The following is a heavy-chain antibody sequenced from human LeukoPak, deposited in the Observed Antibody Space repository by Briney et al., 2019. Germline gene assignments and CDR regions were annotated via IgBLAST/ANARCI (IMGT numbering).Heavy chain of an antibody. CDR2: IYSGGST. CDR3: AKGNFRDGSDY. D-gene: IGHD5-24*01. CDR1: GFTVSTSY. V-gene: IGHV3-66*01. J-gene: IGHJ4*02. Sequence: GGSLRLSCAASGFTVSTSYMTWVRQAPGKGLEWVSVIYSGGSTYYADSVKGRFTFSRDKSKNTLYLQMNSLRAEDTAVYYCAKGNFRDGSDYWGQGTLVTASS.